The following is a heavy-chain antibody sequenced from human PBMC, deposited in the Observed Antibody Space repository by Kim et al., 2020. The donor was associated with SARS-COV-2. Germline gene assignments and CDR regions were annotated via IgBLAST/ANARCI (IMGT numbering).Heavy chain of an antibody. D-gene: IGHD2-2*01. V-gene: IGHV4-31*03. CDR1: GGSISSGGYY. J-gene: IGHJ5*02. Sequence: SETLSLTCTVSGGSISSGGYYWSWIRQHPGKGLEWIGYIYYSGSTYYNPSLKSRVTISVDTSKNQFSLKLSSVTAADTAVYYCARAPLPAAARFDPWGQGTLVTVSS. CDR2: IYYSGST. CDR3: ARAPLPAAARFDP.